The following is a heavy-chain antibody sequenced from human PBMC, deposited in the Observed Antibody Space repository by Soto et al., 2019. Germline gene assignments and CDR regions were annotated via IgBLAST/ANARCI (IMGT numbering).Heavy chain of an antibody. J-gene: IGHJ4*02. CDR2: IYHSGST. Sequence: SETLSLPCAVSGGSISSGGYSWSWIRQPPGKGLEWTGYIYHSGSTYYNPSLKSRVTISVDRSKNQFSLKLSSVTAADTAVYYCARGGPPREYQLFDYWGQGTLVTVSS. V-gene: IGHV4-30-2*01. CDR3: ARGGPPREYQLFDY. D-gene: IGHD2-2*01. CDR1: GGSISSGGYS.